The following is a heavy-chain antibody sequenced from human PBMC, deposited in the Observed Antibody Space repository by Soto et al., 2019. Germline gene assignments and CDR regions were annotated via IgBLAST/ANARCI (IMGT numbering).Heavy chain of an antibody. Sequence: QVQLVQSGAEVKKPGSSVKVSCKASGDTFSSYAISWVRQAPGQGLEWMGGIIPIFGTANYAQKFQGRVTITADESRSTAYRELRSLRSEVTAVYYCARARPGGNPGSWFDPWGQGTLVTVSS. CDR3: ARARPGGNPGSWFDP. J-gene: IGHJ5*02. V-gene: IGHV1-69*01. CDR2: IIPIFGTA. D-gene: IGHD2-15*01. CDR1: GDTFSSYA.